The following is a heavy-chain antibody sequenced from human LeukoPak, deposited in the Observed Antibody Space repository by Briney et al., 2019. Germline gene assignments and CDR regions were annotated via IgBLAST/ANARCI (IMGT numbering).Heavy chain of an antibody. V-gene: IGHV1-69*06. J-gene: IGHJ4*02. Sequence: SVRVSCKASGGTFSSYAISWVRQAPGQGLEWMGRIIPIFGTANYAQKFQGRVTITADKSTSTAYMELSSLRSEDTAVYYCARLPAYGDCGGDCHLDYWGQGTLVTVSS. CDR2: IIPIFGTA. D-gene: IGHD2-21*02. CDR3: ARLPAYGDCGGDCHLDY. CDR1: GGTFSSYA.